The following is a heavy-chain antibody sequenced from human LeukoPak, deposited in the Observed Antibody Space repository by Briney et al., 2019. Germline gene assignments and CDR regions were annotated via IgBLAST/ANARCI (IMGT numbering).Heavy chain of an antibody. CDR3: ARENYLLYSGESFDY. CDR1: GFSFSSYE. J-gene: IGHJ4*02. D-gene: IGHD2-15*01. V-gene: IGHV3-48*03. CDR2: ISGSGYTT. Sequence: PGGSLRLSCAASGFSFSSYEINWVRQAPGQGLEWVSYISGSGYTTYYADSVKGRFTISRDNTKNSLYLQMNSLRVEDTAVYYCARENYLLYSGESFDYWGQGTLVTVSS.